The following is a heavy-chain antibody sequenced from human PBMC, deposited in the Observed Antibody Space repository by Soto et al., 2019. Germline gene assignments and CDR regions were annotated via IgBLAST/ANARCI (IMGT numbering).Heavy chain of an antibody. CDR2: IYYSGST. CDR3: VREGGHNWFDP. CDR1: GCSIISGDYY. J-gene: IGHJ5*02. D-gene: IGHD3-16*01. V-gene: IGHV4-30-4*01. Sequence: PSETXSLTCTFSGCSIISGDYYWSWIRQPPGKGLEWIGYIYYSGSTFYNPSLKNRVTISLDTSKIQFSLKLSSVTAADTAVYYSVREGGHNWFDPWGQGTLVTVSS.